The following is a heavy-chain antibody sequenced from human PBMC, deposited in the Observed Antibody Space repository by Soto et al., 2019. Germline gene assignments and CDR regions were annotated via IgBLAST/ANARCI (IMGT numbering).Heavy chain of an antibody. D-gene: IGHD2-15*01. CDR1: GGSISSYY. CDR3: ARGFIGGYFDY. CDR2: IYYSGST. J-gene: IGHJ4*02. V-gene: IGHV4-59*01. Sequence: PSETLSLTCTVSGGSISSYYWSWIRQPPGKGLEWIGYIYYSGSTNYNPSLKSRVTISVDTSKNHFSLKLSSVTAADTAVYYCARGFIGGYFDYWGQGTLVTVSS.